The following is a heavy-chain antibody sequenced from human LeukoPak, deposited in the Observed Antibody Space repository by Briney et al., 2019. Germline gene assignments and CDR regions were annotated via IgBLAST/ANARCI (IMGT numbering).Heavy chain of an antibody. Sequence: HPGGSLRLSCAASGFTFSSYGMHWVRQAPGKGLEWVAVIWYDGSNKYYADSVKGRFTTSRDNSKNTLYLQMNSLRAEDTAVYYCARDESSLAYDSSGYGDYWGQGTLVTVSS. CDR2: IWYDGSNK. J-gene: IGHJ4*02. CDR3: ARDESSLAYDSSGYGDY. V-gene: IGHV3-33*01. CDR1: GFTFSSYG. D-gene: IGHD3-22*01.